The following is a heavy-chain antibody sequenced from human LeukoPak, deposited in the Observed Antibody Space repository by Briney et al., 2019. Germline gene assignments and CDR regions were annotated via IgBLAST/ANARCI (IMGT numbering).Heavy chain of an antibody. J-gene: IGHJ2*01. CDR2: ISSSSTSI. CDR1: GFTFSSYH. V-gene: IGHV3-48*01. CDR3: AKKQDYGDNHWYFDL. D-gene: IGHD4-17*01. Sequence: PGGSLRLSCAATGFTFSSYHMHWVRQAPGKGLEWVSCISSSSTSIYYADSVKGRFTISRDNAESSLFLQMSNLRAEDTAVYYCAKKQDYGDNHWYFDLWGRGTLITVSS.